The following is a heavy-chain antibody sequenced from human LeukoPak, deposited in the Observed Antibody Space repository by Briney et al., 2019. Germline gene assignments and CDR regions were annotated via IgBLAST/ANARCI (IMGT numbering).Heavy chain of an antibody. CDR2: IKQDGSEK. V-gene: IGHV3-7*01. Sequence: GGSLRLSCAASGFTFSSYWMSWVRQAPGKGLEWVANIKQDGSEKYYVDSVKGRFTISRDNAKNSLYLQMNSLRAEDTAVYYCARAPYYYDSSGQGEGKSNYFDYWGQGTLVTVSS. J-gene: IGHJ4*02. CDR1: GFTFSSYW. D-gene: IGHD3-22*01. CDR3: ARAPYYYDSSGQGEGKSNYFDY.